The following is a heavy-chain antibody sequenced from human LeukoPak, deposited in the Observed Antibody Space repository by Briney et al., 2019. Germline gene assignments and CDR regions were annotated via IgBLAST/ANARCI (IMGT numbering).Heavy chain of an antibody. CDR3: AGATREWLTLNY. D-gene: IGHD6-19*01. CDR1: GGSISSSSYY. Sequence: SETLSLTCTVSGGSISSSSYYWGWIRQPPGKGLEWIGSIYYSGSTYYNPSLKSRVTISVDTSKNQFSLKLSSVTAADTAVYYCAGATREWLTLNYWGQGTLVTVSS. CDR2: IYYSGST. V-gene: IGHV4-39*01. J-gene: IGHJ4*02.